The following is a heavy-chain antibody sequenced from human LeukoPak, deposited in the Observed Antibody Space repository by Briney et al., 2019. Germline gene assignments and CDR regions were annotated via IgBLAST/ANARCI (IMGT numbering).Heavy chain of an antibody. V-gene: IGHV4-34*01. CDR1: GGSFSGYY. CDR2: INHSGST. J-gene: IGHJ4*02. CDR3: ARVAGKTSG. Sequence: PSETLSLTCAVYGGSFSGYYWSWIRQPPGKGLEWIGEINHSGSTNYIPSLKSRVTISVDTSKNQFSLKLSSVTAADTAVYYCARVAGKTSGWGQGTLVTVSS. D-gene: IGHD3-10*01.